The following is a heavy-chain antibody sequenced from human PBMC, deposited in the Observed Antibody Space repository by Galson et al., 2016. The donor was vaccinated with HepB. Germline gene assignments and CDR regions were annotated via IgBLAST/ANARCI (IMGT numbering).Heavy chain of an antibody. CDR2: IWYSGSNK. D-gene: IGHD2-21*01. V-gene: IGHV3-33*01. CDR3: ARDIGDRHYYYYGMVV. CDR1: GFTFSSYG. Sequence: SLRLSCAASGFTFSSYGMHWVRQAPGKGLEWVALIWYSGSNKYYADSVKGRFTISRDNSENTLYLQMNSLRAEDTAVYYGARDIGDRHYYYYGMVVWGQGTTVTVSS. J-gene: IGHJ6*02.